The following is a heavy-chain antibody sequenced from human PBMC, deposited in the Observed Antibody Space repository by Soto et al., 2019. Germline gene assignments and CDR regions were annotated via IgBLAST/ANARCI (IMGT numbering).Heavy chain of an antibody. CDR3: AKGQHCSTTSCYFYYYGTDV. CDR1: GFTFSTYG. CDR2: ISYDGSNK. V-gene: IGHV3-30*18. D-gene: IGHD2-2*01. Sequence: QVQLVESGGGVVQPGRSLRLSCAASGFTFSTYGMHWVRQAPGKGLEWVAVISYDGSNKYYADSVKGRFTISRDNSKRTLYLQMNSLRAEDTAVYHCAKGQHCSTTSCYFYYYGTDVWGQGTTVTVSS. J-gene: IGHJ6*02.